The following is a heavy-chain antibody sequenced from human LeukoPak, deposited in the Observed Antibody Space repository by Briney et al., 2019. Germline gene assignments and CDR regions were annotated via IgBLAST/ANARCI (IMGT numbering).Heavy chain of an antibody. CDR1: GGTFSSYT. D-gene: IGHD3-22*01. CDR3: ARGGYYYDSSGALDY. Sequence: SVKVSCKASGGTFSSYTISWVRQAPGQGLEWMGRIIPILGIANYAHKFQGRVTITADKSTSTAYMELSSLRSEDTAVYYCARGGYYYDSSGALDYWGQGTLVTVSS. CDR2: IIPILGIA. V-gene: IGHV1-69*02. J-gene: IGHJ4*02.